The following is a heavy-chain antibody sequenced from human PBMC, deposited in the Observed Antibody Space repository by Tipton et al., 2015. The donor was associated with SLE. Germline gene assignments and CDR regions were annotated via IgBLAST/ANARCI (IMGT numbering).Heavy chain of an antibody. V-gene: IGHV4-4*08. CDR1: GGSFIGSY. D-gene: IGHD1-1*01. J-gene: IGHJ3*01. Sequence: LRLSCTVSGGSFIGSYWSWIRQSPGKGLEWVGYIYTRGSTNSNPSLNSRVTISVDTSKNQFSLKLSSVTAADTAIYYCARLSTRLVRDAFDLWGQGTMVTVSS. CDR2: IYTRGST. CDR3: ARLSTRLVRDAFDL.